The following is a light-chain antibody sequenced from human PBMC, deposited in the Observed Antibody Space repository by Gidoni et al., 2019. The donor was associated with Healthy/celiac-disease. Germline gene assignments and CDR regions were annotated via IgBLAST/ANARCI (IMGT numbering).Light chain of an antibody. CDR1: QRLSSY. Sequence: DIQMTQSPSSLSASVGDRATITCRASQRLSSYLHWSQQKPGKAPKLLIYSESSLQSGVPARFSGSGSGTEFTLTITSRQPEDFATDFCQHSYGTPRMHTFGQGTKLEIK. J-gene: IGKJ2*01. V-gene: IGKV1-39*01. CDR3: QHSYGTPRMHT. CDR2: SES.